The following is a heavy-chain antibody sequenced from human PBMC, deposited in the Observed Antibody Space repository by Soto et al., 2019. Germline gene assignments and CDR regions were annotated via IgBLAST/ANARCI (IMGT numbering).Heavy chain of an antibody. D-gene: IGHD6-6*01. J-gene: IGHJ4*02. CDR1: GGTFSSYA. CDR2: IIPIFGTA. CDR3: ARGRRQLVHGPFREFDY. V-gene: IGHV1-69*01. Sequence: QVQLVQSGAEVKKPGSSVKVSCKASGGTFSSYAISWVRQAPGQGLEWMGGIIPIFGTANYAQKFQGRVTINADESTSTAYMELSSLRSEDTAVYYCARGRRQLVHGPFREFDYWGQGTLVTVSS.